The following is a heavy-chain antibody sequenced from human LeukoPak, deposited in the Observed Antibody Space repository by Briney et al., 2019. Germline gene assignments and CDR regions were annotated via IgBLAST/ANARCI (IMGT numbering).Heavy chain of an antibody. J-gene: IGHJ6*02. D-gene: IGHD3-3*01. CDR2: ITSSGGRT. CDR1: GFTLSSSA. Sequence: GGSLRLSCAASGFTLSSSAMSWVRQAPGKGLEWVSAITSSGGRTSYADSANGRFTTSRDNSKNTLYLQMNSLRAEDTAVYYCAKEDRREELVKGLWSGNPRSYYYGMDVWGQGTTVTVSS. CDR3: AKEDRREELVKGLWSGNPRSYYYGMDV. V-gene: IGHV3-23*01.